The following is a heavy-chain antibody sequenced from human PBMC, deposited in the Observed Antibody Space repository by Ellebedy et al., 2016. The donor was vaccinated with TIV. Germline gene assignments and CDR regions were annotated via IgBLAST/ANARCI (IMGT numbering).Heavy chain of an antibody. CDR2: ISGSGGST. Sequence: GESLKISXAASGFTFSSYAMSWVRQAPGKGLEWVSAISGSGGSTYYADSVKGRFTISRDNSKNTLYLQMNSLRAEDTAVYYCAKPGSLGHLRWPHAFDIWGQGTMVTVSS. CDR1: GFTFSSYA. CDR3: AKPGSLGHLRWPHAFDI. J-gene: IGHJ3*02. D-gene: IGHD4-23*01. V-gene: IGHV3-23*01.